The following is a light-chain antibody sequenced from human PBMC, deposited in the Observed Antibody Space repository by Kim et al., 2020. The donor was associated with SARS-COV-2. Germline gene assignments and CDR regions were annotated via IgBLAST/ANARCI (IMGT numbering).Light chain of an antibody. CDR2: QDT. Sequence: SYELTQPPSVSVSPGQTASITCSGDKLGEKYACWYQQKPGQSPALVIYQDTKRPSGIPERFSGSNSGNTATLTISGTQAMDEADYYCQTWDSITVVFGGG. CDR1: KLGEKY. J-gene: IGLJ2*01. V-gene: IGLV3-1*01. CDR3: QTWDSITVV.